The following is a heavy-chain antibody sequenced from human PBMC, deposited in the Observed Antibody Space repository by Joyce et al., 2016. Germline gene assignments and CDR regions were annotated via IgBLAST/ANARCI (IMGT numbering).Heavy chain of an antibody. J-gene: IGHJ4*02. D-gene: IGHD2-2*01. V-gene: IGHV4-59*01. CDR3: ARTGYCSSTNCLKRTFDY. CDR2: IYYSGTT. Sequence: HVQLQESGPGLVKPSETLSLTCTVSGGSISSYYWSWIRHPPGKGLEWIGYIYYSGTTNYNPSLKSRVTISVDTSKNQFSLKLSSVTAADTAVYYCARTGYCSSTNCLKRTFDYWGQGTLVTVSS. CDR1: GGSISSYY.